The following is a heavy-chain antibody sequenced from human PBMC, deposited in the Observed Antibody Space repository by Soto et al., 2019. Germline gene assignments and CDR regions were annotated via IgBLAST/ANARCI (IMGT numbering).Heavy chain of an antibody. CDR3: ASRICSSTSCYTDSFDY. Sequence: SETLSLTCAVSGGSISSGGYSWSWIRQPPGKGLEWIGYIYHSGSTYYNPSLKSRVTISVDRSKNQFSLKLSSVTAADAAVYYCASRICSSTSCYTDSFDYWGQGTLVTVSS. V-gene: IGHV4-30-2*01. J-gene: IGHJ4*02. D-gene: IGHD2-2*01. CDR2: IYHSGST. CDR1: GGSISSGGYS.